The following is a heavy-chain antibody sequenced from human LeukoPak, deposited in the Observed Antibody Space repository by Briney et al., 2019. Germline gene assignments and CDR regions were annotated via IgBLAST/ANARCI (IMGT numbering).Heavy chain of an antibody. CDR3: ARDPRGSEYSHFDS. D-gene: IGHD3-10*01. V-gene: IGHV3-7*01. CDR2: IKQDGSEK. CDR1: GFSFGTYY. J-gene: IGHJ4*02. Sequence: QPGGSLRLSCAASGFSFGTYYMSWVRQAPGKGLEWVANIKQDGSEKHYVDSVKGRFTISRDNSKNSLYLQMSSLRAEDTAVYYCARDPRGSEYSHFDSWGQGTLVTVSS.